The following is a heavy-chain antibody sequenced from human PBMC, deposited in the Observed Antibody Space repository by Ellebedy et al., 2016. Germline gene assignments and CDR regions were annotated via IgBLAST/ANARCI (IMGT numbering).Heavy chain of an antibody. CDR3: ARRAGSGYSYGPTEYYFDY. J-gene: IGHJ4*02. Sequence: GESLKISXQGSGYSFTSYWIGWVRQMPGKGLEWMGIIYPGDSDTRYSPSFQGQVTISADKSISTAYLQWSSLKASDTAMYYCARRAGSGYSYGPTEYYFDYWGQGTLVTVSS. CDR2: IYPGDSDT. CDR1: GYSFTSYW. V-gene: IGHV5-51*01. D-gene: IGHD5-18*01.